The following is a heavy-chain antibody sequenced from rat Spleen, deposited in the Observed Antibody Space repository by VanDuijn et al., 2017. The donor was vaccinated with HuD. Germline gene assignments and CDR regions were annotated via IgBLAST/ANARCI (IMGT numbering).Heavy chain of an antibody. CDR3: ARHEPTGILYYFDY. V-gene: IGHV5-25*01. CDR1: GFTFSDYN. J-gene: IGHJ2*01. Sequence: EVQLVESGGGLVQPGRSLKLSCAASGFTFSDYNMAWVRQAPTKGLEWVAYISTGGGSTYYRDSVKGRFTISRDNAKSTLYLQMDSLRSEDTATYYCARHEPTGILYYFDYWGQGVMVTVSS. D-gene: IGHD1-9*01. CDR2: ISTGGGST.